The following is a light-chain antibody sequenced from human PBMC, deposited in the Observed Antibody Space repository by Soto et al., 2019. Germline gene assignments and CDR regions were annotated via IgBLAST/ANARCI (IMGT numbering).Light chain of an antibody. Sequence: EIVMTQYPATLSLSPGERSTLSCMASQIVSSSYLAWYQQKPVQAPRLLIYAASTRATGIPARFSGSGSGTDFTLTISRLEPEDFAVYYCQQYGSSPWTVGPGTKVEIK. CDR3: QQYGSSPWT. CDR1: QIVSSSY. J-gene: IGKJ1*01. V-gene: IGKV3-20*01. CDR2: AAS.